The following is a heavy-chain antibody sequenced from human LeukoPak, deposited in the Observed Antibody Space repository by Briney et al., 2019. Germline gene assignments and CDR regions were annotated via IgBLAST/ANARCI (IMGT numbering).Heavy chain of an antibody. Sequence: ASVKVSCKASGYSFTNYAIHWVRQAPGQRLEWMGWINAGNGNTKYSQNFQGRVTITRDTSASTAYMELSSLRSEDTAVYYCARDRKGHYYYDSSDFDYWGQGTLVTVSS. CDR2: INAGNGNT. J-gene: IGHJ4*02. V-gene: IGHV1-3*01. CDR3: ARDRKGHYYYDSSDFDY. D-gene: IGHD3-22*01. CDR1: GYSFTNYA.